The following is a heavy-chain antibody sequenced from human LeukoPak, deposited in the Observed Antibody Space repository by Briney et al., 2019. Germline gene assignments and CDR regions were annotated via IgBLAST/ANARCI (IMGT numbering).Heavy chain of an antibody. D-gene: IGHD2-15*01. V-gene: IGHV1-69*04. CDR3: ATTVFCSGGSCYSRGLQH. Sequence: RASVKVSCKASGGTFSSYAISWVRQAPGQGLEWMGRIIPILGIANYAQKFQGRVTITADKSTSTAYMELSSLRSEDTAVYYCATTVFCSGGSCYSRGLQHWGQGTLVTVSS. CDR2: IIPILGIA. CDR1: GGTFSSYA. J-gene: IGHJ1*01.